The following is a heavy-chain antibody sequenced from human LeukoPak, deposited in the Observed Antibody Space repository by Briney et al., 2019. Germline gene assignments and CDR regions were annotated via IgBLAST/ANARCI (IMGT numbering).Heavy chain of an antibody. CDR1: GFTFSDYY. Sequence: GGSLRLSCAASGFTFSDYYMSWIRQAPGKGLEWVSYISSSGSTIYYADSVKGRFTISRDNAKNSLYLQMNSLRAEDTAVYYCARDTDSSGYSYRDYAFDIWGQGTMVTVSS. J-gene: IGHJ3*02. D-gene: IGHD3-22*01. V-gene: IGHV3-11*01. CDR3: ARDTDSSGYSYRDYAFDI. CDR2: ISSSGSTI.